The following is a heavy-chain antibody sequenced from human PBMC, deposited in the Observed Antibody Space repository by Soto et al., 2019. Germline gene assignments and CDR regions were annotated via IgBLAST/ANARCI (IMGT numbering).Heavy chain of an antibody. V-gene: IGHV1-18*04. J-gene: IGHJ5*02. CDR1: GYTFTSYG. D-gene: IGHD1-26*01. CDR2: ISAYNGNT. Sequence: AAVKVSCKAPGYTFTSYGISWVRQAPGQGLEWMGWISAYNGNTNYAQKLQGIVTMTTDTSTSTAYMELRSLRSDDTAVYYCARDRGSYNWFDPWGQGTLVTVPQ. CDR3: ARDRGSYNWFDP.